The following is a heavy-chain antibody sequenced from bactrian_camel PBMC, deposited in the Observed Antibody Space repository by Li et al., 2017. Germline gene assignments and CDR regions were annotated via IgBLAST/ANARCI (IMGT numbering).Heavy chain of an antibody. CDR2: IDRAGSI. CDR3: VRDQINGGYACPGY. V-gene: IGHV3S53*01. J-gene: IGHJ6*01. Sequence: QVQLVESGGGSAQAGGSLRLSCVVASGYTISNYYMGWFRQHPGKEREGVALIDRAGSISYADSVKGRFTISRDNTENMLYLQMNSLKPDDTAVYYCVRDQINGGYACPGYWGQGTQVTVS. D-gene: IGHD3*01. CDR1: GYTISNYY.